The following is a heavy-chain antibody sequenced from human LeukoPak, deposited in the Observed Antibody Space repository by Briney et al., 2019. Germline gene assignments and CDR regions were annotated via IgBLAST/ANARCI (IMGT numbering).Heavy chain of an antibody. CDR3: ARIKSDRDVLRYFVWLSRRPGDYYGMDV. CDR2: MNPNSGNT. D-gene: IGHD3-9*01. V-gene: IGHV1-8*01. CDR1: GYTFTSYD. Sequence: GASVKVSCKASGYTFTSYDINWVRQATGQGLEWMGWMNPNSGNTGYAQKFQGRVTMTRNTSISTAYMELSSLRSEDTAVYYCARIKSDRDVLRYFVWLSRRPGDYYGMDVWGQGTTVTVSS. J-gene: IGHJ6*02.